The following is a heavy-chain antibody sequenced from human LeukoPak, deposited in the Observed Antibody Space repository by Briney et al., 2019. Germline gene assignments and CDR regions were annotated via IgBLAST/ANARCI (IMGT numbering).Heavy chain of an antibody. J-gene: IGHJ4*02. CDR3: ARVRTTYYYDSNGYSFDY. CDR1: GGSFSGYY. CDR2: INHSGST. D-gene: IGHD3-22*01. Sequence: SETLSLTCAVYGGSFSGYYWSWIRQPPGKGLEWIGEINHSGSTNYNPSLKSRVTISVDTSKNQFSLKLGSVTAADTAVYYCARVRTTYYYDSNGYSFDYWGQGTLVTVSS. V-gene: IGHV4-34*01.